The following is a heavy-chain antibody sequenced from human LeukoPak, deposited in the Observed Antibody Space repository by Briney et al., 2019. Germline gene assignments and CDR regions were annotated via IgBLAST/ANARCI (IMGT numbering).Heavy chain of an antibody. Sequence: ASVKVSCKASGYTFTGYYMHWVRQAPGQGLEWMGRINPNSGGTNYAQKFQGRVTMTRDTSISTAYMEISRVGAVGTGVYYCVSGSSGWYRLFGYWGQGTLVTVSS. D-gene: IGHD6-19*01. J-gene: IGHJ4*02. V-gene: IGHV1-2*05. CDR3: VSGSSGWYRLFGY. CDR1: GYTFTGYY. CDR2: INPNSGGT.